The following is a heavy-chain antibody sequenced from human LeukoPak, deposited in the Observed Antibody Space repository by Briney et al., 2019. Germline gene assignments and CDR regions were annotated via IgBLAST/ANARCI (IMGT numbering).Heavy chain of an antibody. V-gene: IGHV4-31*03. D-gene: IGHD6-6*01. Sequence: SETLSLTCTVSGGSISSGGYYWSWIRLHPGKGLEWIGYIYYSGCTYYNPSLKSRVTISVDTSKNQFSLKLSSVTAADTAVYYCARERYSSSSTIDYWGQGTLVTVSS. CDR1: GGSISSGGYY. CDR2: IYYSGCT. J-gene: IGHJ4*02. CDR3: ARERYSSSSTIDY.